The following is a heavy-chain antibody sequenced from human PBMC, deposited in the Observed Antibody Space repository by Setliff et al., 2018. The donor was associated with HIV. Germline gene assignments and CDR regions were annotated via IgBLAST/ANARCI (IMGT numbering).Heavy chain of an antibody. J-gene: IGHJ4*02. CDR2: IRSDESET. CDR1: GFTFSNYG. CDR3: AKVTSTGRWNSDLDS. V-gene: IGHV3-30*02. D-gene: IGHD1-26*01. Sequence: GESLKISCEASGFTFSNYGMHWVRQGLGKGLEWVAFIRSDESETYYADSVKGRFTISRDNSKTTLDLQMISLRIEDTALYYCAKVTSTGRWNSDLDSWGQGTLVTVSS.